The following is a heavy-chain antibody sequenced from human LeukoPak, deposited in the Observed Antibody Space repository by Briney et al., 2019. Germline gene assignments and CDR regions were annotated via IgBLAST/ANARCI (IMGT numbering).Heavy chain of an antibody. J-gene: IGHJ4*02. CDR3: TTDENYYDSSGYYYADY. V-gene: IGHV3-15*01. CDR1: GFTFSSYA. Sequence: PGGSLRLSCAASGFTFSSYAMSWVRQAPGKGLEWVGRIKSKTDGGTTDYAAPVKGRFTISRDDSKNTLYLQMNSLKIEDTAVYYCTTDENYYDSSGYYYADYWGQGTLVTVSS. D-gene: IGHD3-22*01. CDR2: IKSKTDGGTT.